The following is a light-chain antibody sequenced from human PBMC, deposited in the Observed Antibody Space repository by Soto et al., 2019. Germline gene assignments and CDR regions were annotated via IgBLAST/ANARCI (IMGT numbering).Light chain of an antibody. CDR3: QQYNSYSWT. J-gene: IGKJ1*01. CDR2: DAS. V-gene: IGKV1-5*01. CDR1: QSISYW. Sequence: DIQMTQAPSTLSASVGDRVTITCRASQSISYWLAWYQQKPGKAPNLLIYDASNLESWVPSRFSGSGFGTEFTLTISSLQPYDFATYYCQQYNSYSWTFGQGTKVDLK.